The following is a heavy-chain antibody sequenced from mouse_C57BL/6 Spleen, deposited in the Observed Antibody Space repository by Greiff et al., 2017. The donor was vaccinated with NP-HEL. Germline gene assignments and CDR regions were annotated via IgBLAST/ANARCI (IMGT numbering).Heavy chain of an antibody. CDR2: IYPGSGNT. V-gene: IGHV1-76*01. J-gene: IGHJ2*01. D-gene: IGHD2-4*01. Sequence: QVQLQQSGAELVRPGASVKLSCKASGYTFTDYYINWVKQRPGQGLEWIARIYPGSGNTYYNEKFKGKATLTAEKSSSTAYMQLSSLTSEDSAVYFCAGDYDSFDYWGQGTTLTVSS. CDR1: GYTFTDYY. CDR3: AGDYDSFDY.